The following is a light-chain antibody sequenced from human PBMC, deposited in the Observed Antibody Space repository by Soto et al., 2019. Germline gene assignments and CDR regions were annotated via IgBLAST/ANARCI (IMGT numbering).Light chain of an antibody. CDR2: KAS. V-gene: IGKV1-5*03. Sequence: DIQMTQSPSTLSASVGDRVTITCRASQSISSWLAWYQQKPGKAPKILIYKASSLDSGVPSRFSGSGSGTEFTLTTSSLQPDDFATYYCQQYKSYYTFGQGTKVDIK. CDR1: QSISSW. CDR3: QQYKSYYT. J-gene: IGKJ2*01.